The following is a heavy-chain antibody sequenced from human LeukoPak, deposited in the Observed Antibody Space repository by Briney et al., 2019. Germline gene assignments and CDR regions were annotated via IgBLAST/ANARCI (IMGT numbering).Heavy chain of an antibody. J-gene: IGHJ5*02. CDR2: IYHSGST. Sequence: SETLSLTCTVSGGSISSYYWSWIRQPPGKGLEWIGYIYHSGSTNYNPSLKSRVTISVDTSKNQFSLKLSSVTAADTAVYYCARDKYNWFDPWGQGTLVTVSS. CDR3: ARDKYNWFDP. V-gene: IGHV4-59*01. CDR1: GGSISSYY.